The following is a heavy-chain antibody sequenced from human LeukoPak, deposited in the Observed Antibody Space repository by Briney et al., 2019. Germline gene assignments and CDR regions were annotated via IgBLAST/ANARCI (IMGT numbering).Heavy chain of an antibody. J-gene: IGHJ3*02. CDR1: GGTVSSYA. CDR3: ARGRVVPAAGYTHEAGAFDI. CDR2: IIPIFGTA. D-gene: IGHD2-2*01. Sequence: ASVKVSCKASGGTVSSYAISWVRQAPGQGLEWMGGIIPIFGTANYAQKFQGRVTITTDESTSTAYMELSSLRSEDTAVYYCARGRVVPAAGYTHEAGAFDIWGQGTMVTVSS. V-gene: IGHV1-69*05.